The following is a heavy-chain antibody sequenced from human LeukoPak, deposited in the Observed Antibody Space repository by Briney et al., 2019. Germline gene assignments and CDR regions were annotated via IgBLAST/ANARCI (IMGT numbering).Heavy chain of an antibody. Sequence: SETLSLTCSVSGGSISPYYWSWIRQPPGKGLEWIGYIYYSGTTNYNPSLQSRVTISVDTSKKQFSLNLYSVTAADTAVYYCASNEVVTTAWDFDYWGQGTLVTVSS. CDR1: GGSISPYY. J-gene: IGHJ4*02. CDR2: IYYSGTT. V-gene: IGHV4-59*12. CDR3: ASNEVVTTAWDFDY. D-gene: IGHD2-21*02.